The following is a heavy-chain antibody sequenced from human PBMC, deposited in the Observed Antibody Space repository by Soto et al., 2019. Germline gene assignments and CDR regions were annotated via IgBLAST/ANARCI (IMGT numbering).Heavy chain of an antibody. J-gene: IGHJ4*02. CDR1: GFAFSTYT. CDR3: AKARDFTVTYSCFDH. D-gene: IGHD2-15*01. Sequence: EVQLLESGGGLVQPGGSLRLSCAASGFAFSTYTMSWLRQAPGKGLEWVSAINPSGGYTYADSVEGRFTISRDNSKNTLYLQMNSLRVEDTAIYYCAKARDFTVTYSCFDHWGQGTLLTVSS. V-gene: IGHV3-23*01. CDR2: INPSGGYT.